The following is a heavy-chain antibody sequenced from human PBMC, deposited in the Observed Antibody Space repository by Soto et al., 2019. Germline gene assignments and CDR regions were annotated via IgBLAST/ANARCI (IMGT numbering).Heavy chain of an antibody. CDR3: AKHGIAWDQTLSQPNWFDP. CDR1: GFTFSNYA. V-gene: IGHV3-30*18. J-gene: IGHJ5*02. D-gene: IGHD2-2*01. Sequence: QVQLVESGGGVVQPGRSLRLSCAASGFTFSNYAIHWVRHAPGRGLEWVTVISFDGSNKYYADSVKGRFTISRDNSKNTVYLQMNSLRVEDTAVYYCAKHGIAWDQTLSQPNWFDPWGQGTLVTVSS. CDR2: ISFDGSNK.